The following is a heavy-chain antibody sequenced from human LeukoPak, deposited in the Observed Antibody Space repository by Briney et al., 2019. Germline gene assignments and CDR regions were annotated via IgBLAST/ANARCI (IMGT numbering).Heavy chain of an antibody. J-gene: IGHJ4*02. CDR1: GFTFSGHW. D-gene: IGHD5-12*01. V-gene: IGHV3-74*01. CDR2: INSDGSST. Sequence: GGSLRLSCAASGFTFSGHWMHWVRQAPGKGLVWVSRINSDGSSTTYADSVKGRFTISRDNSKNTLYLQMNSLRAEDTAVYYCARGPSGYHNTGGQGTLVTVSS. CDR3: ARGPSGYHNT.